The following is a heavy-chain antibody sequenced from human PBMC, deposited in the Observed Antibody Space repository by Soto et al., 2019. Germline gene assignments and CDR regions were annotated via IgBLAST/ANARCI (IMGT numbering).Heavy chain of an antibody. D-gene: IGHD3-22*01. V-gene: IGHV4-4*07. CDR2: IDSSGNT. CDR3: AREGGYYDSSGSGVYHYYGVDV. CDR1: GGSISSYY. J-gene: IGHJ6*04. Sequence: QVQVQESGPGMVKPSETLSLTCTVSGGSISSYYWSWIRLPAGTGLQWIGRIDSSGNTHYNPSLKTRVTMSLATPKKLFSLKLSSVTAADTAVYYCAREGGYYDSSGSGVYHYYGVDVWGKGPTVTVSS.